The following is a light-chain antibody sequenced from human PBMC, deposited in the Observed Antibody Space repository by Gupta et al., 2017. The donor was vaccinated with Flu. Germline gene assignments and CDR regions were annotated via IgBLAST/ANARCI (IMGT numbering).Light chain of an antibody. J-gene: IGLJ3*02. CDR3: AAWDDSLNAWV. Sequence: SVLTQPPSASGTPGTRVTISSSGGSSNIVNNPVNWYQHLPGTAPKLLIYVNNQRPPGVPGRFSASKSGTSASLAISGLQSEDAADYYCAAWDDSLNAWVFGGGTKLTVL. V-gene: IGLV1-44*01. CDR1: SSNIVNNP. CDR2: VNN.